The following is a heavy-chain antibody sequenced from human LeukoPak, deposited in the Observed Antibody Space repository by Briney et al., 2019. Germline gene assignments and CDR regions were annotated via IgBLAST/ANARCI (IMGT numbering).Heavy chain of an antibody. CDR2: ISSSSSTI. CDR1: GFTFSSYS. V-gene: IGHV3-48*01. CDR3: ARDGAEGYGYYMDV. J-gene: IGHJ6*03. D-gene: IGHD2-15*01. Sequence: PGGSLRLSCAASGFTFSSYSMNWVRQAPGKGLEWVSYISSSSSTIYYADSVKGRFTISRDNAKNSLYLQMNSLRAEDTAVYYCARDGAEGYGYYMDVWGKGTTVTVSS.